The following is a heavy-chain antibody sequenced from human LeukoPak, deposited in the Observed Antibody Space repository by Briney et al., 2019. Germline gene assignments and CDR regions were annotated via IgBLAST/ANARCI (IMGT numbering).Heavy chain of an antibody. Sequence: GGSLRLSCAVSGLTLSDHYTDWVRQAPGKGLGWVARRNKANSYTTEYAASVKGRFTISRDDSKNSLYLQMNSLKTEDTAVYYCARVWVDSSGWYGNYYYYGMDVWGQGTTVTVSS. V-gene: IGHV3-72*01. CDR3: ARVWVDSSGWYGNYYYYGMDV. J-gene: IGHJ6*02. CDR1: GLTLSDHY. D-gene: IGHD6-19*01. CDR2: RNKANSYTT.